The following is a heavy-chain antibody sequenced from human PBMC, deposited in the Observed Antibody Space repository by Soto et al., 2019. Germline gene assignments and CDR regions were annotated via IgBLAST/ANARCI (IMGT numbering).Heavy chain of an antibody. CDR1: GYTFTGYY. CDR3: ARGGYSYGYYYYNYMDV. J-gene: IGHJ6*03. Sequence: EASVKVSCKASGYTFTGYYMHWVRQAPGQGLEWMGWINPNSGGTNYAQKFQGWVTMTRDTSISTAYMELSRLRSDDTAVYYCARGGYSYGYYYYNYMDVWGKGTTVTVSS. D-gene: IGHD5-18*01. CDR2: INPNSGGT. V-gene: IGHV1-2*04.